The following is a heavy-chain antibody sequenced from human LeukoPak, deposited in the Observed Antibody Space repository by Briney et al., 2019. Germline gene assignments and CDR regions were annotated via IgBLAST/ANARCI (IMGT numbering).Heavy chain of an antibody. CDR2: ISWNSNTI. CDR3: AKDRYSSSSTYFDY. J-gene: IGHJ4*02. V-gene: IGHV3-9*01. CDR1: GITFDDYA. D-gene: IGHD6-6*01. Sequence: GWSLRLSCAASGITFDDYAMHWVRQAPGKGLEWVAGISWNSNTIGYADSVKGRFTISRDNAKKSLYLQMNSLRGEGTALYYCAKDRYSSSSTYFDYWGQGTLVTVSS.